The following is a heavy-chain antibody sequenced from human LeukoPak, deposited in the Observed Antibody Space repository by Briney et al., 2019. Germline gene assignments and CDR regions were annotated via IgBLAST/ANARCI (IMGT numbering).Heavy chain of an antibody. J-gene: IGHJ5*02. V-gene: IGHV4-34*01. D-gene: IGHD6-13*01. CDR2: INHSGST. CDR3: ATQDRYGSINWFDP. Sequence: SETPSLTCAVYGGSFSGYYWSWIRQPPGKGLEWIGEINHSGSTNYNPSLKSRVTISVDTSKNQFSLKLISVTAADTAVYYCATQDRYGSINWFDPWGQGTLVTVSS. CDR1: GGSFSGYY.